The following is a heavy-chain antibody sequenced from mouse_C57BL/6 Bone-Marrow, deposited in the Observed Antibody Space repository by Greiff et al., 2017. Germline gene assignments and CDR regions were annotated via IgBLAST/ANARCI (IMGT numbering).Heavy chain of an antibody. Sequence: EVKLEESGGDLVKPGGSLKLSCAASGFTFSSYGMSWVRQTPDKRLEWVATISSGGSYTYYPDSVKGRFTISRDNAKNTLYLQMSSLKSEDTAMYYCARHPRITTVVAYYAMDYWGQGTSVTVSS. V-gene: IGHV5-6*02. CDR2: ISSGGSYT. J-gene: IGHJ4*01. CDR3: ARHPRITTVVAYYAMDY. CDR1: GFTFSSYG. D-gene: IGHD1-1*01.